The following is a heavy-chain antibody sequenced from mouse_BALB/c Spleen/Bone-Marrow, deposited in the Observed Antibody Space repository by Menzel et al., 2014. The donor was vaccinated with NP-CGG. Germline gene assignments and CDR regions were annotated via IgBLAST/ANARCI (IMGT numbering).Heavy chain of an antibody. CDR3: TRGDYDWYFDV. V-gene: IGHV1-54*01. Sequence: VQLQQSGAELVRPGTSVKVSCKASGYAFTSYLIEWIKQRPGQGLEWIGVINPGSGGANYNEKFKGKATLTADKSSSTAYMQISSLTSDDSAAYYCTRGDYDWYFDVWGAGTTVTVSS. J-gene: IGHJ1*01. D-gene: IGHD2-4*01. CDR2: INPGSGGA. CDR1: GYAFTSYL.